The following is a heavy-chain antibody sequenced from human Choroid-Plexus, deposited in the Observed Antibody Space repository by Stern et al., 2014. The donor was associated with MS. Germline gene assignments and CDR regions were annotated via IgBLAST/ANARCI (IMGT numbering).Heavy chain of an antibody. V-gene: IGHV3-30*18. Sequence: VQLVESGGGVVQPGRPLRLSWEASGFPFGSCAMHWVRQAPGKGLERVAGVSYDGSNKYYADSVKGRFTISRDNSQNTLYMQMSSLRPEDTAVYYCAKDRHYLTYFFDHWGQGSLVTVSS. CDR3: AKDRHYLTYFFDH. CDR2: VSYDGSNK. D-gene: IGHD2/OR15-2a*01. J-gene: IGHJ5*02. CDR1: GFPFGSCA.